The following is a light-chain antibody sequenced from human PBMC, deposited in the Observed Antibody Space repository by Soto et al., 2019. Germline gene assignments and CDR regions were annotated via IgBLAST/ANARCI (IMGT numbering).Light chain of an antibody. CDR3: QHLNNYPPFT. CDR2: KAT. Sequence: DIQMTQSPSTLSASVGDRVTITCRASQSITTWLAWYQQKPGKAPKLLIYKATNLQSGVPSRFSGSGSGTEFSLTISSLQPDDFATYYCQHLNNYPPFTFGPGTKVDLE. CDR1: QSITTW. V-gene: IGKV1-5*03. J-gene: IGKJ3*01.